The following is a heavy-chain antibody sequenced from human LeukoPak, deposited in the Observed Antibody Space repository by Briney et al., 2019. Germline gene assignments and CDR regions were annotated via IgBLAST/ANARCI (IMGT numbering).Heavy chain of an antibody. CDR1: GGSISSYY. D-gene: IGHD3-22*01. V-gene: IGHV4-59*01. CDR2: IYYSGST. Sequence: SETLSLTCTVSGGSISSYYWSWIRQPPGKGLEWIGYIYYSGSTNYNPSLKSRVTISVDTSKNQFSLKLSSVTAADTAVYYCAGDGDRQFDYWGQGTLVTVSS. CDR3: AGDGDRQFDY. J-gene: IGHJ4*02.